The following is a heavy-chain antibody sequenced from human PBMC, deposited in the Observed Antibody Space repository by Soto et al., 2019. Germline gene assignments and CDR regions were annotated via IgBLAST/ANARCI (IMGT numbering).Heavy chain of an antibody. Sequence: QVQLQQSGPGLVEPSQTLSLTCAVSGGSISGEYFHWPWIRQSLGKALERIGYTNYTGNIMYTPSCMSRLTGAVGKTTTQCTVQLTRVTAAHTAVDFCASAHAGGASDYYGLDVWGHRATVSVSS. J-gene: IGHJ6*02. CDR2: TNYTGNI. CDR3: ASAHAGGASDYYGLDV. V-gene: IGHV4-30-4*08. CDR1: GGSISGEYFH. D-gene: IGHD6-19*01.